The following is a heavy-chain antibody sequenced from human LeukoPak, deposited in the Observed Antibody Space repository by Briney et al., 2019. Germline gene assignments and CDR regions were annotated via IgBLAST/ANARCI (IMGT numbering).Heavy chain of an antibody. CDR1: GYTFTSYG. D-gene: IGHD6-13*01. Sequence: ASVKVSCKASGYTFTSYGISWVRQAPGQGLEWMGWISAYNGNTNYAQKLQGRVTMTTDTSTSTAYMELRSLRSDDTAVYYCARALVDSGSWYRYYYYGMDVWGQGTTVTVSS. J-gene: IGHJ6*02. CDR3: ARALVDSGSWYRYYYYGMDV. CDR2: ISAYNGNT. V-gene: IGHV1-18*01.